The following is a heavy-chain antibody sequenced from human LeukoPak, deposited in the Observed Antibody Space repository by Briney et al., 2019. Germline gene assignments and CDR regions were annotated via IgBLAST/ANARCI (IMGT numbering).Heavy chain of an antibody. CDR1: GFTVSSNY. J-gene: IGHJ6*03. CDR3: ARDQSTTVTTSFGYYYYMDV. CDR2: IYSGGST. D-gene: IGHD4-17*01. Sequence: PGGSLRLSCAASGFTVSSNYMSWVRQAPGKGLEWVSVIYSGGSTYYADSVKGRVTISRDNSKNTLYLQMNSLRAEDTAVYYCARDQSTTVTTSFGYYYYMDVWGKGTTVTVSS. V-gene: IGHV3-53*01.